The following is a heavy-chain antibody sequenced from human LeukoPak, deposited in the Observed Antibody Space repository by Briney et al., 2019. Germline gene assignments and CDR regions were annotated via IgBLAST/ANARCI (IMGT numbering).Heavy chain of an antibody. CDR1: GFTFSSYS. CDR2: INSSSSYI. J-gene: IGHJ6*04. Sequence: GGSLRLSCAASGFTFSSYSMNRVRQAPGKGLEWVSSINSSSSYIYYADSEKGRFTIPRDNAKNSLYLQMNSLRAEDTAVYYCARDGYCSSTSCWAMYYYYGMDVWGKGTTVTVSS. V-gene: IGHV3-21*01. CDR3: ARDGYCSSTSCWAMYYYYGMDV. D-gene: IGHD2-2*03.